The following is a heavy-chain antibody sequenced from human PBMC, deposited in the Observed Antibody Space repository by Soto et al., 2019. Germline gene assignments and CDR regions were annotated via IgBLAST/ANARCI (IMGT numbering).Heavy chain of an antibody. Sequence: LRLSCVASGIEFSNYAMSWVRQAPGKGLEWVSISSASGRSRYHADSVKGRFTISRDNSKNTLYLHMTNLRAEDTAVYYCAKDGNWLDVYFDVWGQGTPVTVSS. J-gene: IGHJ4*02. CDR1: GIEFSNYA. D-gene: IGHD6-19*01. CDR3: AKDGNWLDVYFDV. V-gene: IGHV3-23*01. CDR2: SSASGRSR.